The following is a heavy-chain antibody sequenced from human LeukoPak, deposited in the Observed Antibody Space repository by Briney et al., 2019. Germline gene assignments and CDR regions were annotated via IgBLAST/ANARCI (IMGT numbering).Heavy chain of an antibody. Sequence: PSETLSLTCTVSGVSISSYYWSWIRQPPGKGLEWIGYIYYSGSTNYNPSLRSRVTISVDTSKNQFSLRLSSVTAADTAVYYCARGRRVPAAIYYYYYYMDVWGKGTTVTISS. D-gene: IGHD2-2*01. CDR1: GVSISSYY. V-gene: IGHV4-59*01. CDR2: IYYSGST. J-gene: IGHJ6*03. CDR3: ARGRRVPAAIYYYYYYMDV.